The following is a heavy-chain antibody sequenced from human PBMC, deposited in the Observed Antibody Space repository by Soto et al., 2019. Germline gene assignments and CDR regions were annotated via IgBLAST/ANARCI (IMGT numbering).Heavy chain of an antibody. J-gene: IGHJ4*02. D-gene: IGHD7-27*01. V-gene: IGHV1-3*01. CDR1: GYTFSSYA. Sequence: ASVKVSCKASGYTFSSYAMHWVRQAPGQRLEWMGWINAGYGNTKSSQKFQDRVTISRDTSASTAYMELTSLRSEDTAVYYCARDTGDGTFDFWGQGALVTVSS. CDR3: ARDTGDGTFDF. CDR2: INAGYGNT.